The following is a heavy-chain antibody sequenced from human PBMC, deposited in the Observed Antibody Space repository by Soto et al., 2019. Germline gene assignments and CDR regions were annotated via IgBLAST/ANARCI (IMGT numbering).Heavy chain of an antibody. J-gene: IGHJ4*02. V-gene: IGHV1-8*01. CDR2: MNPNSGNT. Sequence: ASVKVSCKASGYTFTSYDINWVRQTTGQGLEWMGWMNPNSGNTGYAQKFQGRVTMTRNTPISTAYMELSSLRSEDTAVYYCARGAGRYYDFWSGRPSYFDYWGQGTLVTVSS. CDR3: ARGAGRYYDFWSGRPSYFDY. CDR1: GYTFTSYD. D-gene: IGHD3-3*01.